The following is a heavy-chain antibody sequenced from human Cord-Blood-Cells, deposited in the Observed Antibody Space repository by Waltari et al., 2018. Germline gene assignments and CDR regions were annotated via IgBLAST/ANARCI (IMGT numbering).Heavy chain of an antibody. CDR2: ISAYNGNT. CDR1: GYTFTSYG. CDR3: ARDAIFGVVKSYYYGMDV. J-gene: IGHJ6*02. V-gene: IGHV1-18*01. Sequence: QVQLVQSGAEVKKPGASVKVSCKASGYTFTSYGISWVRQAPGLGLEWMGWISAYNGNTNYAQKLQGRVTMTTDTSTSTAYMELRSLRSDDTAVYYCARDAIFGVVKSYYYGMDVWGQGTTVTVSS. D-gene: IGHD3-3*01.